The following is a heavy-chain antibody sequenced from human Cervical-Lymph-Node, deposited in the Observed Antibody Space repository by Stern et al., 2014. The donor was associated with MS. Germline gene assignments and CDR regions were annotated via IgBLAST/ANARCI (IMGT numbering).Heavy chain of an antibody. CDR2: INPNGSVT. Sequence: VQLVESGPEVKKPGASVMVSCKTSGYTFTNYYIHWVRQAPGQGLEWMGIINPNGSVTASAQKFQGRLTMTRDTSTTTVYMRLITLTSEDTAMYYCTRAVAGVGREWGQGTLVFVSS. J-gene: IGHJ4*02. CDR1: GYTFTNYY. D-gene: IGHD3-16*01. V-gene: IGHV1-46*01. CDR3: TRAVAGVGRE.